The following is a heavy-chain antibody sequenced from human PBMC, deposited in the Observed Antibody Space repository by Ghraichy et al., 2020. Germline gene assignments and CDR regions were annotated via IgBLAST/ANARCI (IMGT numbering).Heavy chain of an antibody. V-gene: IGHV3-23*01. Sequence: GGSLRLSCAASGFSFSTTGMSWVRQAPGRGPEWVLSISSSGGETYYGDSVRGRFTVFRDNSKNTLYLQMNSLTVEDTAVFYCVKIGVIGLWYFDLWGRGTLVRVSS. J-gene: IGHJ2*01. CDR1: GFSFSTTG. D-gene: IGHD2-21*01. CDR2: ISSSGGET. CDR3: VKIGVIGLWYFDL.